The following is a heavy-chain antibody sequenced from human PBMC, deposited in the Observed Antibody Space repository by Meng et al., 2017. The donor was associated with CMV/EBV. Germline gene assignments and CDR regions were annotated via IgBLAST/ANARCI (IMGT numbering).Heavy chain of an antibody. CDR2: IIPIFGTA. D-gene: IGHD6-13*01. J-gene: IGHJ4*02. Sequence: GTFSSYAISWVRQAPGQGLEWMGGIIPIFGTANYAQKFQGRVTITTDESTSTAYMELSSPRSEDTAVYYCARVRAAAGSQWLGFDYWGQGTLVTVSS. CDR1: GTFSSYA. V-gene: IGHV1-69*05. CDR3: ARVRAAAGSQWLGFDY.